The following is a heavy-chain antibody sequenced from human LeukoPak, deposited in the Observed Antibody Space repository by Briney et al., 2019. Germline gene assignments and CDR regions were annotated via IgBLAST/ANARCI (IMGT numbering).Heavy chain of an antibody. V-gene: IGHV3-53*01. D-gene: IGHD5-24*01. CDR3: ARGYGYNFWEY. J-gene: IGHJ4*02. Sequence: GGSLRLSCAASGFTVSSNYMSWVRQAPGKGLEWVSVIYSAGSGGATYYADSVTGRFTISRDSTKSTVYLQMNSLRVEDTAVYHCARGYGYNFWEYWGQGTLVAVSS. CDR2: IYSAGSGGAT. CDR1: GFTVSSNY.